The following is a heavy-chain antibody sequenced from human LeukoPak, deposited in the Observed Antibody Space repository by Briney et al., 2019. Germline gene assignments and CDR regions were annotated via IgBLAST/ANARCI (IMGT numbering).Heavy chain of an antibody. Sequence: PGGSLRLSCAASGFTFSTYAMYWVRQAPGKGPEYVSTISGSGNGFSIYYADSVKGRFTISRDGSKSILYLQMNGLRSEDTAVYYCVKDFGRIRGTPDSWGQGTLVTVSS. D-gene: IGHD1-26*01. CDR3: VKDFGRIRGTPDS. CDR1: GFTFSTYA. J-gene: IGHJ4*02. CDR2: ISGSGNGFSI. V-gene: IGHV3-64D*06.